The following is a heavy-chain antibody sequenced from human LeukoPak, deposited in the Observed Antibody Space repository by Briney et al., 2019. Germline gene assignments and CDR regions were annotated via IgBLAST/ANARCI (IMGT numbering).Heavy chain of an antibody. CDR1: GGSISSYY. Sequence: SETLSLTCTVSGGSISSYYWSWIRQPPGKGLEWIGYIYTSGSTNYNPSLKSRVTISVDTSKNQFSLKLSSVTAADTAVYYCARLYCGGDCYPDYWGQGTLVTVSS. J-gene: IGHJ4*02. D-gene: IGHD2-21*02. CDR2: IYTSGST. V-gene: IGHV4-4*09. CDR3: ARLYCGGDCYPDY.